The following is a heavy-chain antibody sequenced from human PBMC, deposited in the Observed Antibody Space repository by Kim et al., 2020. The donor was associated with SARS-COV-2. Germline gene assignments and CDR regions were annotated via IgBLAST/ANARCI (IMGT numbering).Heavy chain of an antibody. Sequence: SETLSLTCAVSGGSISSSNWWSWVRQPPGKGLEWIGEIYHSGSTNYNPSLKSRVTISVDKSKNQFSLKLSSVTAADTAVYYCARDQNYYDRNFYFDLWGRGTLVTVSS. CDR1: GGSISSSNW. D-gene: IGHD3-22*01. CDR3: ARDQNYYDRNFYFDL. J-gene: IGHJ2*01. CDR2: IYHSGST. V-gene: IGHV4-4*02.